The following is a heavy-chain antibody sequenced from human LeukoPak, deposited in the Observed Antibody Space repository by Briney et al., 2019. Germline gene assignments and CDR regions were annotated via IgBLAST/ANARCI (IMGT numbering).Heavy chain of an antibody. D-gene: IGHD1-20*01. Sequence: SETLSLTCTVSGGSISSNNYYWGWIRQPPGKGLEWLGSISYTGSTYYNPSLKSRVTISVDTSRNQFSLKVSSLTAADTAMYYCARRITGTTSDSFDYWGQGTLVTVSS. CDR1: GGSISSNNYY. CDR3: ARRITGTTSDSFDY. CDR2: ISYTGST. J-gene: IGHJ4*02. V-gene: IGHV4-39*01.